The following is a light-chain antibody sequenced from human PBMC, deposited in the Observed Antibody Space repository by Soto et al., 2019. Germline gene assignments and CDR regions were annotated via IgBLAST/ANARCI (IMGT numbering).Light chain of an antibody. Sequence: DIQMTQFPSSLSASVGDRVTITCRASQTISTCLNWYQQKPGTAPKLLIYAASNLESGVPSRFSGNGSGTYFTLTISSLQPEDFATYYCQQCLTTPRTFGQGTRVEI. J-gene: IGKJ1*01. CDR3: QQCLTTPRT. CDR2: AAS. CDR1: QTISTC. V-gene: IGKV1-39*01.